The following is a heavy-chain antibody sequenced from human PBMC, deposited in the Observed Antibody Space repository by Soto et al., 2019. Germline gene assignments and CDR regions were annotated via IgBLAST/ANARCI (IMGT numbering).Heavy chain of an antibody. V-gene: IGHV4-59*01. Sequence: QVQLQESGPGLVKPSETLSLTCTVSGGSISSYYWSWIRQPPGKGLEWIGYIYYSGSTNYNPSLKSRVTISVDTSKNQVSLKLSSVTAADTAVYYCAREGLTGTIGLYYYYAMDVWGQGTTVTVSS. D-gene: IGHD1-7*01. J-gene: IGHJ6*02. CDR2: IYYSGST. CDR1: GGSISSYY. CDR3: AREGLTGTIGLYYYYAMDV.